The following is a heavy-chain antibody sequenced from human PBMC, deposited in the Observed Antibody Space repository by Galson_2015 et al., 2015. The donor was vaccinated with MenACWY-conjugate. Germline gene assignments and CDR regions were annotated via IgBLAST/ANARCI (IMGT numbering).Heavy chain of an antibody. CDR2: ISSSSSTI. V-gene: IGHV3-48*04. CDR1: GFTFSSYS. Sequence: SLRLSCAASGFTFSSYSMNWVRQAPGKGLEWVSYISSSSSTIYYADSVKGRFTISRDNAKNSLYLQMNSLRAEDTAVYYCASQTTVTYYYYGMDVWGQGTTVTVSS. CDR3: ASQTTVTYYYYGMDV. J-gene: IGHJ6*02. D-gene: IGHD4-17*01.